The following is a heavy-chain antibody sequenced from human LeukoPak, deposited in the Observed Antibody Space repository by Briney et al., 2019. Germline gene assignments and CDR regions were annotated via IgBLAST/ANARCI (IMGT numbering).Heavy chain of an antibody. CDR2: VSYEGTNK. CDR3: ARGPSYSSGWYSCRWFDP. Sequence: GRSLRLSCAASGFTFSSYAMHWVRQAPGKGLEWVAVVSYEGTNKYYADSVKGRFTISRDNSKNTLYLQMNRLRAEDTAMYYCARGPSYSSGWYSCRWFDPWGQGTLVTVSS. D-gene: IGHD6-19*01. V-gene: IGHV3-30-3*01. CDR1: GFTFSSYA. J-gene: IGHJ5*02.